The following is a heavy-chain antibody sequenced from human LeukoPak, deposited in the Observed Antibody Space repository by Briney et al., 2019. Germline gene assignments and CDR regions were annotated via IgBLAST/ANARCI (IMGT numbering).Heavy chain of an antibody. V-gene: IGHV1-18*01. CDR1: RYTFTTYG. CDR3: ARGGSIAVSGLFVY. J-gene: IGHJ4*02. D-gene: IGHD6-19*01. Sequence: AAVKVSCKASRYTFTTYGISWVRQAPRQGLEWMGWISAYNGNTNYAQKLQGRVTMTTDTSTSTAYMELRSLRSDDTVVYYCARGGSIAVSGLFVYWGRGALVTVSS. CDR2: ISAYNGNT.